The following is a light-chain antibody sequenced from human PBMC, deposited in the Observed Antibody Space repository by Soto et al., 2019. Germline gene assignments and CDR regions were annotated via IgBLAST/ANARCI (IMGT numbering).Light chain of an antibody. V-gene: IGLV3-21*04. CDR2: HDS. CDR1: NIERKS. J-gene: IGLJ3*02. CDR3: QVWDTNSDPSRV. Sequence: SYELTQPPSVSVAPGKTARITCGGDNIERKSVHWYQRKPGQAPVLVISHDSDRPSGIPERFSGSNSGNTATLSITRVEAGDEADYFCQVWDTNSDPSRVFGGGTKLTVL.